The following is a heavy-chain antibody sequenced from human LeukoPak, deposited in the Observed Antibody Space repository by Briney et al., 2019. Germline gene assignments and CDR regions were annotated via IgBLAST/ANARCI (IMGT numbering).Heavy chain of an antibody. Sequence: GGSLRFSGAASGLPFSSYWMSGFRQAPGKGLEWVANIKQDGSEKYYVDSVKGRFTISRDNAKNSLYLQMNSLRAEDTAVYYCARSATAAFDIWGQGTMVTVSS. CDR2: IKQDGSEK. D-gene: IGHD4-17*01. CDR3: ARSATAAFDI. J-gene: IGHJ3*02. V-gene: IGHV3-7*01. CDR1: GLPFSSYW.